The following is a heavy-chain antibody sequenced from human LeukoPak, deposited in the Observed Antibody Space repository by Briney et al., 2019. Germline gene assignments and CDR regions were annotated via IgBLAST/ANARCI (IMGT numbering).Heavy chain of an antibody. V-gene: IGHV1-8*01. J-gene: IGHJ4*02. Sequence: ASVKVSCKASGYTFNSYDINWVRQATGQGLEWMGWMNPNSGNTGYAQKFQGRVTMTRNTSISTAYMELSSLRSEDTAVYYCARGYYYDSSGYYYYWGQGTLVTVSS. CDR3: ARGYYYDSSGYYYY. CDR2: MNPNSGNT. CDR1: GYTFNSYD. D-gene: IGHD3-22*01.